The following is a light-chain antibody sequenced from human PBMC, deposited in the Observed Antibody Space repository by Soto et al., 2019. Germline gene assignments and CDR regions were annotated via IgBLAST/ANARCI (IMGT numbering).Light chain of an antibody. J-gene: IGLJ3*02. CDR1: SSDVGSYNL. V-gene: IGLV2-23*03. CDR2: EGS. CDR3: CSYAGSSTFWV. Sequence: QSVLTQPASVSGSPGQSITISCTGTSSDVGSYNLVSWYQHHPGKAPKLMIYEGSKRPSGVSNRFSGSKSGNTASLTISGLQAEDEADYYCCSYAGSSTFWVFGGGTKL.